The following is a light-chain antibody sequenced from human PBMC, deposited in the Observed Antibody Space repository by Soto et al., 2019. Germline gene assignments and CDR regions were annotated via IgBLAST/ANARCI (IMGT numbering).Light chain of an antibody. Sequence: QSVLTQPRSVSGSPGQSVTISCSGSSSDVGLYDYVSWYQQHPGRAPNLLIHEVTKRPSGVPDRFSGSKSGNTAFLTISGLQTDDEAEYYCCSFAGDYIVGVFGGGTKLTVL. CDR2: EVT. J-gene: IGLJ3*02. CDR1: SSDVGLYDY. CDR3: CSFAGDYIVGV. V-gene: IGLV2-11*01.